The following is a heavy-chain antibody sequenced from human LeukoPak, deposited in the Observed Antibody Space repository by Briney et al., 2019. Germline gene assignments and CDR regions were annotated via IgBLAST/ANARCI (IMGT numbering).Heavy chain of an antibody. V-gene: IGHV3-7*01. CDR2: IKQDGSEK. J-gene: IGHJ6*02. D-gene: IGHD6-19*01. CDR1: GFTFSSYW. Sequence: GGSLRLSCAASGFTFSSYWMSWVRQAPGKGLEWVANIKQDGSEKYYVDSVKGRFTISRDNAKNSLYLQMNSLRAEDTAVYYCARDTSSSGWYGNYYYGMDVWGQGTTVTVSS. CDR3: ARDTSSSGWYGNYYYGMDV.